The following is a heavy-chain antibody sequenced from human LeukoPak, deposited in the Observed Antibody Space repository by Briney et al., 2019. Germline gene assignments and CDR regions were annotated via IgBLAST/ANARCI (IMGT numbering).Heavy chain of an antibody. J-gene: IGHJ4*02. CDR3: ARGGMEYYYGSGSYLPLDY. V-gene: IGHV1-69*04. CDR2: IIPILGIA. Sequence: ASVKVSCKASGGTFSSYAISWVRQAPGQGLEWMGRIIPILGIANYAQKFQGRVTITADKSTSTAYMELSSLRSEDTAVYYCARGGMEYYYGSGSYLPLDYWGQGTLVTVSS. CDR1: GGTFSSYA. D-gene: IGHD3-10*01.